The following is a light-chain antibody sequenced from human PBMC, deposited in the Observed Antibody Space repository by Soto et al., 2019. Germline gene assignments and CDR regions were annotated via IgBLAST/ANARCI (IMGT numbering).Light chain of an antibody. V-gene: IGKV1-5*01. CDR3: QQYNNYWT. CDR2: DVS. CDR1: QSISSW. J-gene: IGKJ1*01. Sequence: DIPMTQSPSTLSASVGDRVTITCRASQSISSWLAWYQQKPGKAPKLLIYDVSSLESGVPSRFSGSGSGTEFTLTISSLQPDDLATYYCQQYNNYWTFGQGTKVEIK.